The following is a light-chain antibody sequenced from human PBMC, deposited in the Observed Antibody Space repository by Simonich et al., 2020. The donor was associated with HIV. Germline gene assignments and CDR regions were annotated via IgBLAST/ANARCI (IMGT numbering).Light chain of an antibody. CDR2: AAS. Sequence: DIQMTQSPSSLSASVGNRVTITCRARQSISSDLTWYQPKPGKAPKLLIYAASSLQSGVPSRFSGSGSGTAFTLTISSLQPEDFATYYCQQSFTTPLTFGGGTRVEIK. CDR3: QQSFTTPLT. CDR1: QSISSD. J-gene: IGKJ4*01. V-gene: IGKV1-39*01.